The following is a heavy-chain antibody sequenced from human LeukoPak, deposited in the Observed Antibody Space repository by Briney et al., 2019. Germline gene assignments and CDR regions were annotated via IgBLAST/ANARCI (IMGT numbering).Heavy chain of an antibody. J-gene: IGHJ6*02. V-gene: IGHV1-69*02. CDR2: IIPILGIA. Sequence: GAPVKVSCKASGGTFSSYTISWVRQAPGQGLEWMGRIIPILGIANYAQKFQGRVTITADKSTSTAYMELSSLRSEDTAVYYCASSRPGGYYPLLDYYGMDVWGQGTTVTVSS. CDR1: GGTFSSYT. D-gene: IGHD3-3*01. CDR3: ASSRPGGYYPLLDYYGMDV.